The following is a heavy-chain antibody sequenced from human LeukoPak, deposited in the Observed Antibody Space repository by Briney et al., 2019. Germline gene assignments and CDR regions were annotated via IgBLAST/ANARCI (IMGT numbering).Heavy chain of an antibody. CDR2: ISYDGSNK. CDR1: GFTFSSYA. V-gene: IGHV3-30-3*01. D-gene: IGHD3-16*01. J-gene: IGHJ3*02. Sequence: GRSLRLSCAASGFTFSSYAMHWVRQAPGKGLEWVAVISYDGSNKYYADSVKGRFTISRDNSKNTLYLQMHSLRPEDTSIFYCVKTMVSFGGLIRTDAFDIWGQGTMVTVSS. CDR3: VKTMVSFGGLIRTDAFDI.